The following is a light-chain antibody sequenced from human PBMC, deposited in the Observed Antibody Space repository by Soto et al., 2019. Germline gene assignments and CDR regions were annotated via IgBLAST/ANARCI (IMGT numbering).Light chain of an antibody. Sequence: LTQPLSVSGSPGQSVTISCTGTSSDVGGYNYVSWYQQHPGKAPKLMIYDVSKRPSGVPDRFSGSKSGNTASLTISGLQAEDEADYYCCSYAGSYTYVFGTGTKVTVL. CDR3: CSYAGSYTYV. V-gene: IGLV2-11*01. CDR1: SSDVGGYNY. J-gene: IGLJ1*01. CDR2: DVS.